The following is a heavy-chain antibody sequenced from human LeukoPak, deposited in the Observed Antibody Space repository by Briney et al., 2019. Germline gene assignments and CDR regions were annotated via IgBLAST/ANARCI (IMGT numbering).Heavy chain of an antibody. D-gene: IGHD6-19*01. J-gene: IGHJ6*03. CDR3: ARGGIAVAGTSQTPYYYYYYMDV. CDR2: ISGHNGNT. Sequence: ASVKVSCKASGYTFTGYYMHWVRQAPGQGLEWMGWISGHNGNTNYAQKLQGRVTMTTDTSTSTAYMELRSLRSDDTAVYYCARGGIAVAGTSQTPYYYYYYMDVWGKGTTVTVSS. V-gene: IGHV1-18*04. CDR1: GYTFTGYY.